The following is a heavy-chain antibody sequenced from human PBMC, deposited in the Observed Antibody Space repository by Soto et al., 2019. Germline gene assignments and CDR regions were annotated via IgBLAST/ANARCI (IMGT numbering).Heavy chain of an antibody. J-gene: IGHJ6*02. CDR3: AKVLNRKDYYYYGMDV. CDR2: ISYDGSNK. V-gene: IGHV3-30*18. CDR1: GFTSSSYG. Sequence: HPGGSLRLSCAASGFTSSSYGMHWVRQAPGKGLEWVAVISYDGSNKYYADSVKGRFTISRDNSKNTLYLQMNSLRAEDTAVYYCAKVLNRKDYYYYGMDVWGQGTTVTVSS.